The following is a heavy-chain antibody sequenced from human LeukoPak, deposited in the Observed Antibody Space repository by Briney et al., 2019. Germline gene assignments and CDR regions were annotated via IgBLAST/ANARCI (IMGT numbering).Heavy chain of an antibody. CDR2: ISSSSSYI. CDR1: GFTFSSYS. J-gene: IGHJ4*02. CDR3: ARDLAGSDGSFDY. D-gene: IGHD1-1*01. V-gene: IGHV3-21*01. Sequence: GGSLRLSCAASGFTFSSYSMNWVRQAPGKGLEWVSSISSSSSYIYYADSVKGRFTISRDNAKNSLYLQMNSLRAEDTAVYYCARDLAGSDGSFDYWGQETLVTVSS.